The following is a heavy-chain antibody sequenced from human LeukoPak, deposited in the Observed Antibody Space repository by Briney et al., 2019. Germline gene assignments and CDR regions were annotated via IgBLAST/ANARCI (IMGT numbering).Heavy chain of an antibody. Sequence: SQTLSLTCTVSGGSISSGGYYWSWIRQHPGKGLEWIGYIYYTGNTVYSPSLKSRATILLDTSENQFSLKLRSMTTADTAVYHCARYRPSESRSGQVTSLDYWGQGTLVTVSS. D-gene: IGHD3-3*01. V-gene: IGHV4-31*03. CDR2: IYYTGNT. J-gene: IGHJ4*02. CDR3: ARYRPSESRSGQVTSLDY. CDR1: GGSISSGGYY.